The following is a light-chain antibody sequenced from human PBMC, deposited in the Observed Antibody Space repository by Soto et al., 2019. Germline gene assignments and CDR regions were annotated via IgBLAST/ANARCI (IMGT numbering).Light chain of an antibody. CDR2: EVS. V-gene: IGLV2-8*01. J-gene: IGLJ3*02. Sequence: QSALTQPPSASGSPGQSVTISCTGTSSDIGTYNYVSWYQHHPGKAPKVMIYEVSKPPSGVPDRFSGSKSGTTASLTVSGLQPEDEADYYCSSYAASNNLGVFGGGTKLTVL. CDR3: SSYAASNNLGV. CDR1: SSDIGTYNY.